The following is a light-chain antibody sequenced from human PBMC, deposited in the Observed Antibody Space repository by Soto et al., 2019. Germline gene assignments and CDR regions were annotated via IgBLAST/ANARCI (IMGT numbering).Light chain of an antibody. CDR1: QSVSSSY. V-gene: IGKV3-20*01. J-gene: IGKJ1*01. CDR3: QQYGSSPPWT. Sequence: EIVLTQSPGTLSLSPGERATLSCRASQSVSSSYLAWYQQKPGQAPRLLIYGASSMATGIPDRFSGSGSGTDFTLNISRLEPEDFAVYYCQQYGSSPPWTFGQGTKVEIK. CDR2: GAS.